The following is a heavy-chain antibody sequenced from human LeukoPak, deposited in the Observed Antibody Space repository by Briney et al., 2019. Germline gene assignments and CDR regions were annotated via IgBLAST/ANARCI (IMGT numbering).Heavy chain of an antibody. V-gene: IGHV1-2*02. CDR1: GYTFTGYY. J-gene: IGHJ4*02. Sequence: ASVKVSCMASGYTFTGYYMHWVRQAAGQGLDWMGWINPKSGGTNYAQKFQGRVTMTRDTSISTAYMELSRLRSDDTAVYYCARLAPANPSTSLPPFDYWGQGTLVTVSS. CDR2: INPKSGGT. D-gene: IGHD2-8*01. CDR3: ARLAPANPSTSLPPFDY.